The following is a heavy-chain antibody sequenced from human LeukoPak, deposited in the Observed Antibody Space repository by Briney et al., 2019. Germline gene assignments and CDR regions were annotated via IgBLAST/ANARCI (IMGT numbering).Heavy chain of an antibody. D-gene: IGHD2-15*01. J-gene: IGHJ4*02. CDR3: ARVDCSGDSCYSAGY. CDR1: GYTFFYYG. CDR2: ISVDNGKT. V-gene: IGHV1-18*03. Sequence: ASVKVSCKASGYTFFYYGVTWVRQVPGQGLEWMGWISVDNGKTNYAQKLQGRVTLTTDISTSTAYMELRSLRSDDMAVYYCARVDCSGDSCYSAGYWGQGTLVTVSS.